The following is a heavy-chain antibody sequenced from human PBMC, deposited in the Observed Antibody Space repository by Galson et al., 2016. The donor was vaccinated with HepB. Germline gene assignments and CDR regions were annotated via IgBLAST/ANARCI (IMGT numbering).Heavy chain of an antibody. J-gene: IGHJ4*02. Sequence: SLRLSCAASGFTFNSFGMHWVRQAPGKGPEWVAVIWYDGSNKYYGDSVKGRFTISRDNSKNTLYLQMNSLRAEDTAIYYCAREAPIAAPGANDCWGQGTQVTVSS. D-gene: IGHD6-13*01. CDR2: IWYDGSNK. CDR1: GFTFNSFG. V-gene: IGHV3-33*01. CDR3: AREAPIAAPGANDC.